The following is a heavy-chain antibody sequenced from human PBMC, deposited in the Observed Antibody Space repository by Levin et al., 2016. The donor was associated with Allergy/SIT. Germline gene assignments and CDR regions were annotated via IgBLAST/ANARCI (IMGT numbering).Heavy chain of an antibody. CDR3: AKAMAGPTSFRTFHI. V-gene: IGHV5-51*01. CDR1: GYRFASYW. Sequence: GESLKISCQGSGYRFASYWIAWVRQMPGKGLEWMGIIYPGDSDTRYSPSFQGQVTISADKSINTAYLQWSSLKASDSAIYYCAKAMAGPTSFRTFHIWGQGTMVTVSS. CDR2: IYPGDSDT. J-gene: IGHJ3*02. D-gene: IGHD5-18*01.